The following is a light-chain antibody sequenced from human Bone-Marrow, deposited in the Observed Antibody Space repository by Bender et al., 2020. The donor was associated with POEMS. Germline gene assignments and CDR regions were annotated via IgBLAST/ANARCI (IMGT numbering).Light chain of an antibody. Sequence: SYVLTQPPAVSVAPGQTATISCVGTNIRSLSVHWYQHRPAQAPVLVVYDDFHRPSGIPERFSGSNSGNTATLTIRGTQPMDEADYYCQAWDSGSGLYVFGSGTKVSVL. CDR1: NIRSLS. J-gene: IGLJ1*01. CDR3: QAWDSGSGLYV. V-gene: IGLV3-21*02. CDR2: DDF.